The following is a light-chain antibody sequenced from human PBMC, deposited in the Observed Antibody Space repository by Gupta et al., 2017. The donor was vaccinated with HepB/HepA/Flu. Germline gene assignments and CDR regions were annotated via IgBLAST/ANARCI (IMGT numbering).Light chain of an antibody. V-gene: IGLV1-51*01. J-gene: IGLJ2*01. CDR1: TSNIGNDS. Sequence: HSVLTQPPSVSAAPAQKVTIFCSGSTSNIGNDSVYWYQHFPGTAPRLLIYDSNQRPSGIPDRFSASKSGTSATLGITGLQTGDEADYYCGTWDSSLSVEVFGGGTKLTVL. CDR2: DSN. CDR3: GTWDSSLSVEV.